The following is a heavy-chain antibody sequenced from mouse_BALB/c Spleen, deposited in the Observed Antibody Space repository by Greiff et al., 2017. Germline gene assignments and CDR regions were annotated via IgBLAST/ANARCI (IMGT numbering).Heavy chain of an antibody. CDR1: GFTFSSYA. J-gene: IGHJ3*01. CDR3: AKAYYRYDEFAY. V-gene: IGHV5-6-5*01. Sequence: EVQLVESGGGLVKPGGSLKLSCAASGFTFSSYAMSWVRQTPEKRLEWVASISSGGSTYYPDSVKGRFTISRDNARNILYLQMSSLRSEDTAMYYCAKAYYRYDEFAYWGQGTLVTVSA. D-gene: IGHD2-14*01. CDR2: ISSGGST.